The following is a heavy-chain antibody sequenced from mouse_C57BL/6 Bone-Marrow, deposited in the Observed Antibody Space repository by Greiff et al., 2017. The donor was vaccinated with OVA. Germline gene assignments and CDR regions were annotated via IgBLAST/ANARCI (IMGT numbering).Heavy chain of an antibody. CDR3: ARTADGYYVAWFAY. CDR1: GYAFSSYW. D-gene: IGHD2-3*01. Sequence: VQLQQPGAELVKPGASVKISCKASGYAFSSYWMNWVKQRPGTGLEWIGQIYPGDGDTNYNGKFKGQATLTADKSSSTAYMQRSSLTSEDSAVYFCARTADGYYVAWFAYWGKGTLVTVSA. J-gene: IGHJ3*01. V-gene: IGHV1-80*01. CDR2: IYPGDGDT.